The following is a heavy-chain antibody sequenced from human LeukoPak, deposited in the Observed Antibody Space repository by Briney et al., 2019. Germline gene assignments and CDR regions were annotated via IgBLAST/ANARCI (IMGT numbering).Heavy chain of an antibody. D-gene: IGHD3-10*01. Sequence: PGGSLRLSCAASGFISSSYAMRGVRQAPGKGRECVSAISGSGGSTYYADSVRGRFTISRHNSKNALYRQMINLGAEDTAMYYCASSVFSFRGSQWDPFDIWGQGTMVTVSS. CDR2: ISGSGGST. J-gene: IGHJ3*02. V-gene: IGHV3-23*01. CDR3: ASSVFSFRGSQWDPFDI. CDR1: GFISSSYA.